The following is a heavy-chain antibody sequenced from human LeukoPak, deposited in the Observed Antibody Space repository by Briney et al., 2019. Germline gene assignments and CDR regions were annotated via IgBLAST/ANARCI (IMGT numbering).Heavy chain of an antibody. D-gene: IGHD3-22*01. CDR3: ARLRRNSDRSGFYYYYDN. J-gene: IGHJ4*02. Sequence: GGSLRLSCAASGFTFSSYSFNWVRQAPGKGLEWVSSINTVSSYICYADSVRGRFTISRDNAENSLWLQMNSLRAEDSAVYYCARLRRNSDRSGFYYYYDNWGQGTLVTVSS. CDR2: INTVSSYI. CDR1: GFTFSSYS. V-gene: IGHV3-21*01.